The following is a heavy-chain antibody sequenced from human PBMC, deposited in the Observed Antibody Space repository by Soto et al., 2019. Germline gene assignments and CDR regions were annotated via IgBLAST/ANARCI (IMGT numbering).Heavy chain of an antibody. J-gene: IGHJ4*02. V-gene: IGHV1-69*01. CDR2: IIPIFGTA. D-gene: IGHD3-22*01. CDR1: GGTFSSYA. Sequence: QVQLVQSGAEVKKPGSSVKVSCKASGGTFSSYAISWVRQAPGQGLEWMGGIIPIFGTANYAQKFQGRVTITAEESTSTAYMELSSLRSEDTAVYYCARAGSYYYDSSGYYSPDYWGQGTLVTVSS. CDR3: ARAGSYYYDSSGYYSPDY.